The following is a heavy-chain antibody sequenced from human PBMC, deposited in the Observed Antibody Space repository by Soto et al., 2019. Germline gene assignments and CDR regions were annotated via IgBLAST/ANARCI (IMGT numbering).Heavy chain of an antibody. V-gene: IGHV1-46*01. CDR1: GYTFTSYY. CDR2: INPSGGST. D-gene: IGHD3-22*01. CDR3: ARENSYDNSRYYPDGTYNWFDP. Sequence: QVQLVQSGAEVKKPGASVKVSCKASGYTFTSYYMHWVRQAPGQGLEWMGMINPSGGSTSYAQKFQGRVTMTRDRSTSTVYMELSSLRSEDTAIYYCARENSYDNSRYYPDGTYNWFDPWGQGTLVTVSS. J-gene: IGHJ5*02.